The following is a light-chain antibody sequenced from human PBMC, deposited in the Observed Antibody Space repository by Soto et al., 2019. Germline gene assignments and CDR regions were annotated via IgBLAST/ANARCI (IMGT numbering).Light chain of an antibody. CDR1: ERIYSAY. CDR3: QTYNNWPLN. Sequence: EVVMTQSPATLSVSPGERATLSCRASERIYSAYLGWYQHKPGQTPRLLIYDTSTRATGVPTRFSGSRSGAEFTLTINSLQSEDFAVYYCQTYNNWPLNCGGGNKGDIK. CDR2: DTS. J-gene: IGKJ4*01. V-gene: IGKV3-15*01.